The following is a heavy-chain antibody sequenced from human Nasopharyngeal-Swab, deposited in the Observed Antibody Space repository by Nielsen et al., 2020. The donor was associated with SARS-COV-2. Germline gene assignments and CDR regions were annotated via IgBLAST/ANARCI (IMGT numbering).Heavy chain of an antibody. CDR1: GFTFSSYS. J-gene: IGHJ6*02. CDR3: ARASGYDFGYYYGRDV. D-gene: IGHD5-12*01. CDR2: ISSSSSYI. Sequence: GGSLRLSCAASGFTFSSYSMNWVRQAPGKGLEWVSSISSSSSYIYYADSVKGRFTISRDNAKNSLYLQMNSLRAEDTAVYYCARASGYDFGYYYGRDVWGQGTTVTVSS. V-gene: IGHV3-21*01.